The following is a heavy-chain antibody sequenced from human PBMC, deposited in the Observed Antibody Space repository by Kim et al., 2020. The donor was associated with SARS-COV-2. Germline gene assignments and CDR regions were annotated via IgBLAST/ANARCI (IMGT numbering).Heavy chain of an antibody. CDR2: K. J-gene: IGHJ5*02. CDR3: ARERGTGWFDP. V-gene: IGHV3-7*01. D-gene: IGHD3-16*01. Sequence: KYYVDSVKGRFTISRDNAKNSLYLQMNSLRAEDTAVYYCARERGTGWFDPWGQGTLVTVSS.